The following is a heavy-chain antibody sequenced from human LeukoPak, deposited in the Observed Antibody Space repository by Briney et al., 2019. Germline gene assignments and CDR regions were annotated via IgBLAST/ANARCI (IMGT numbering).Heavy chain of an antibody. CDR1: GYTFTGYY. Sequence: GASVKTSCKASGYTFTGYYMHWVRQAPGQGLEWMGWLNPKNGGTNYAQQFQGRDTMTRDTSISTAYMELSRLRSDDTAVYYCAQSGYSGYDYSDWVQGTVVTVSS. CDR2: LNPKNGGT. D-gene: IGHD5-12*01. V-gene: IGHV1-2*02. J-gene: IGHJ4*02. CDR3: AQSGYSGYDYSD.